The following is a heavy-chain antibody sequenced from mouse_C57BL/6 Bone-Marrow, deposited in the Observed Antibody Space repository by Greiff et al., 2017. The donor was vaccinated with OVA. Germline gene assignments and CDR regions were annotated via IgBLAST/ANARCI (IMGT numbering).Heavy chain of an antibody. Sequence: EVQGVESGPVLVKPGASVKMSCKASGYTFTDYYMNWVKQSHGKSLEWIGVINPYNGGTSYNQKFKGKATLTVDKSSSTAYMELNSLTSEDSAVYYCARGGSWFAYWGQGTLVTVSA. CDR2: INPYNGGT. V-gene: IGHV1-19*01. CDR3: ARGGSWFAY. J-gene: IGHJ3*01. CDR1: GYTFTDYY.